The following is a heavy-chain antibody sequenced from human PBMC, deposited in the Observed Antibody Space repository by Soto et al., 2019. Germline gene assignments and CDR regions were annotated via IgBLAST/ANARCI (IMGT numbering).Heavy chain of an antibody. J-gene: IGHJ4*02. CDR2: ISKSSGTI. D-gene: IGHD3-22*01. Sequence: EVQLVESGGGLVQPGGSLRLTCAASGFSFSNYNMNWVRQVPGKGLEWVSYISKSSGTIYYADSVRGRFSISRDNGKNSLYLQMNSLRDEDTAVYYCARDAFDYDSTGYHSDYWGQGTLVTVSS. CDR3: ARDAFDYDSTGYHSDY. CDR1: GFSFSNYN. V-gene: IGHV3-48*02.